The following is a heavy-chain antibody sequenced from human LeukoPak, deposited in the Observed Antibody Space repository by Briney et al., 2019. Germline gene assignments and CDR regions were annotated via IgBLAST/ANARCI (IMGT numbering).Heavy chain of an antibody. V-gene: IGHV3-9*01. CDR2: ISWNSGSI. D-gene: IGHD2-2*01. J-gene: IGHJ3*02. CDR3: AKVGQVGGAFDI. CDR1: GFTFYDYA. Sequence: GGSLRLSCAASGFTFYDYAMHWVRHAPGKGLEWVSGISWNSGSIGYADSVKGRFTISRDNAKNSLYLQMNSLRAEDTAVYYCAKVGQVGGAFDIWGQGTMVTVSS.